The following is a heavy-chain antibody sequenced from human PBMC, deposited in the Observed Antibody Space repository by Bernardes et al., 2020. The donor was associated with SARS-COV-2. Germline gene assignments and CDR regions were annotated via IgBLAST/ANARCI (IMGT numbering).Heavy chain of an antibody. J-gene: IGHJ4*02. CDR1: GGSISTSFW. Sequence: SETLSLTCTVSGGSISTSFWWSWVRQPPGEGLEWIGQIYHSGSTNYNPSLKSRVTISVDKSKNQFSLKLTSVTAADTAMYFCARVAHLGPFFDYWGQGTLVTVSS. D-gene: IGHD1-26*01. CDR2: IYHSGST. V-gene: IGHV4-4*02. CDR3: ARVAHLGPFFDY.